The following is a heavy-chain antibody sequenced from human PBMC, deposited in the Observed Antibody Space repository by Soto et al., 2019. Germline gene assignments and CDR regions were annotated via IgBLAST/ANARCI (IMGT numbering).Heavy chain of an antibody. CDR1: CDSISTYY. D-gene: IGHD2-2*01. V-gene: IGHV4-59*08. J-gene: IGHJ4*02. CDR3: ARGDDCSSTSCPGKIDY. CDR2: ISYTWNT. Sequence: SETLSLTCTVSCDSISTYYWNWIRQPPGEGLDFIAYISYTWNTNYKSSLKSRVTISVDTSKNQFSLKLSSVTAADTAVYYCARGDDCSSTSCPGKIDYWGQGTLVTVSS.